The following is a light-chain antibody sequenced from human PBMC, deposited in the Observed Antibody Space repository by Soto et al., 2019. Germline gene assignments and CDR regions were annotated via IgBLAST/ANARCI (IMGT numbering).Light chain of an antibody. CDR2: KAS. J-gene: IGKJ1*01. V-gene: IGKV1-5*03. CDR1: QSISIW. Sequence: DIQMTQSPSTLSASVGDRVTITCRASQSISIWLAWYQQKPGKAPKILIYKASSRESGVPPRFSGSGSGTEFTLTISSLQPDDFATYYCQQYSTYPPRTFGQGTKVDIK. CDR3: QQYSTYPPRT.